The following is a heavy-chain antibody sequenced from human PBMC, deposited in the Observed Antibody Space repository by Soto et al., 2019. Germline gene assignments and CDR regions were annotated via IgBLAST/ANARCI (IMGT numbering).Heavy chain of an antibody. CDR3: ERYPWAADY. CDR1: GFTVSTKY. Sequence: EVQLVESGGGLVQPGGSLRLSCAASGFTVSTKYMSWFRQAPGKGLEWVSVIYSGGSTFYADSVRGRFTSSRDNSKNTVILHMISLRDEDTAVYYCERYPWAADYWGQGTLVTVCS. CDR2: IYSGGST. J-gene: IGHJ4*02. D-gene: IGHD3-16*01. V-gene: IGHV3-66*01.